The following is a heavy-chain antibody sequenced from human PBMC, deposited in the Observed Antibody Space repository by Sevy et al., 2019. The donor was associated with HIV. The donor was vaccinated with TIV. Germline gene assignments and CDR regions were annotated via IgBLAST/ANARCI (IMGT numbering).Heavy chain of an antibody. J-gene: IGHJ6*02. CDR1: GFTFSSYA. CDR3: AKGRQYCSSSSCYRPYYYGMDV. CDR2: ISGSGGST. D-gene: IGHD2-2*02. Sequence: GGSLRLSCAASGFTFSSYAMSWVRQGPGKGLEWVSAISGSGGSTYYGDSVKGRFTISRDNSKNTLYLQMNSLRAEDTAVYYCAKGRQYCSSSSCYRPYYYGMDVWGQGTTVTVSS. V-gene: IGHV3-23*01.